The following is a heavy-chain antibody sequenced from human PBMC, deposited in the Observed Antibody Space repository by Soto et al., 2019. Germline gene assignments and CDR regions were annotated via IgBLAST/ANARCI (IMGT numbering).Heavy chain of an antibody. CDR1: GGSVSSGSYY. D-gene: IGHD2-15*01. Sequence: QVQLQESGPGLVKPSETLSLTCTVSGGSVSSGSYYWSWIRQPPGKGLEWIGYIYYSGSTNYNPYLKSRVTISVDTSKNQFSLKLSSVTAADTAVYYCARDHCSGGSCYPNYFDYWGQGTLVTVSS. CDR2: IYYSGST. J-gene: IGHJ4*02. CDR3: ARDHCSGGSCYPNYFDY. V-gene: IGHV4-61*01.